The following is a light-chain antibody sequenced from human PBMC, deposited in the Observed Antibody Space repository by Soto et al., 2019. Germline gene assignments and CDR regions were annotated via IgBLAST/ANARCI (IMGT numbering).Light chain of an antibody. Sequence: ETMMTQSPDTLSVFLGERATLSCRASQSLRSSLAWYQQKPGQAPRLLIYDASTRATGIPARFSGSGSGTDFTLTISGLQSEDFAVYYCQQYNNWPQTFGQGTKVEIK. V-gene: IGKV3-15*01. CDR3: QQYNNWPQT. CDR1: QSLRSS. J-gene: IGKJ1*01. CDR2: DAS.